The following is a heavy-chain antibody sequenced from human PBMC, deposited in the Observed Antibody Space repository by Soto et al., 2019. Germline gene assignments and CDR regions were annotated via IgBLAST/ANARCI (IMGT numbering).Heavy chain of an antibody. V-gene: IGHV3-53*01. CDR1: GFAVNSNY. J-gene: IGHJ4*02. CDR3: ARSRGDLRRAADS. CDR2: IYSGDST. D-gene: IGHD3-16*01. Sequence: EVQLVASGGGLIQPGGSLRLSCAASGFAVNSNYMNWVRQAPGRGLEWVSVIYSGDSTYYADSVKGRFTISRDTSKNTLYLQMDSLRAEDTAVYYCARSRGDLRRAADSWGQGNLVTVSS.